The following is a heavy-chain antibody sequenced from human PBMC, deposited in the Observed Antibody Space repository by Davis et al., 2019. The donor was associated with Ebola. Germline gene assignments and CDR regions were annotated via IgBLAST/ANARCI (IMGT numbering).Heavy chain of an antibody. Sequence: GGSLRLSCGVSGFSLSDYWMTWVRQAPGKGLEWVANIYQDGSETYYVDSVKGRFTISRDNFKDTMYLQMNSLRAEDTAVYYCAKGLEEDSGDPEVALHYWGQGTLVTVSS. CDR1: GFSLSDYW. CDR3: AKGLEEDSGDPEVALHY. V-gene: IGHV3-7*03. J-gene: IGHJ4*02. CDR2: IYQDGSET. D-gene: IGHD4-17*01.